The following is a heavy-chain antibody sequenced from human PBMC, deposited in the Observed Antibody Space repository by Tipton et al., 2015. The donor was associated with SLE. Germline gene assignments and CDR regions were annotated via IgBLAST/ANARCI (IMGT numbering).Heavy chain of an antibody. Sequence: SLRLSCAASGFTFSSYGMHWVRQAPGKGLEWVAFIRYDGSNKYYADSVKGRFTISRDNSKDTLYLQMNSLRAEDTAVYYCAKDVTIFGVVIAEYFQHWGQGTLVTVSS. CDR1: GFTFSSYG. J-gene: IGHJ1*01. V-gene: IGHV3-30*02. CDR3: AKDVTIFGVVIAEYFQH. D-gene: IGHD3-3*01. CDR2: IRYDGSNK.